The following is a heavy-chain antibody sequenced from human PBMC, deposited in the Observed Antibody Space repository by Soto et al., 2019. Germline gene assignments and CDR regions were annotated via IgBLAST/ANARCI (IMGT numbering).Heavy chain of an antibody. CDR2: IYNSGST. CDR3: TREVRFSAGYNWFDP. Sequence: QVQLQESGPGLVKPSETLSLSCTVSGGSMSSYFWSWIRQPPGKELEWIGYIYNSGSTNYNPSLKSRVTISVDASKNRFSLRLNSVTAADTAVYYCTREVRFSAGYNWFDPWGQGTLVTVSS. CDR1: GGSMSSYF. J-gene: IGHJ5*02. D-gene: IGHD2-15*01. V-gene: IGHV4-59*01.